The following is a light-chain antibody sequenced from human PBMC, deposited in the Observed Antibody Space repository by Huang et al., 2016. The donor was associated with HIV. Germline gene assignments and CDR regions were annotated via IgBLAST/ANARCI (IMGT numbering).Light chain of an antibody. V-gene: IGKV1-33*01. CDR2: DAS. Sequence: DIQMTQSPSSLSASVGDRVTITCQASQDISNYLNWYQQKPGEAPKLLIYDASNLETGVQSRFSGSGSGTYFTFTISSLQPEDIATYYCQQCDNLPFTFGPGTKVNIK. CDR3: QQCDNLPFT. J-gene: IGKJ3*01. CDR1: QDISNY.